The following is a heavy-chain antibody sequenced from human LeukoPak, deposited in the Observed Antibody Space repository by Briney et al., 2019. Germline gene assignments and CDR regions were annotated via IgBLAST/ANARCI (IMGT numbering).Heavy chain of an antibody. CDR3: ARGRGLPSVWYGRLGFDS. J-gene: IGHJ5*01. CDR2: MYYTGST. Sequence: SETLSLICTVSGDSILSYSWSWIRRPPGKGLEWSACMYYTGSTNYNPSLKSRVIISLDTSKNQVSLKLSSVTAADTAVYYCARGRGLPSVWYGRLGFDSWGQGTLVTVSS. D-gene: IGHD6-19*01. CDR1: GDSILSYS. V-gene: IGHV4-59*01.